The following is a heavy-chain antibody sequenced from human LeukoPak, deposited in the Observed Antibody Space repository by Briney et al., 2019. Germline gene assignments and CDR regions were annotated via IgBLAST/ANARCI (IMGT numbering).Heavy chain of an antibody. V-gene: IGHV4-59*01. CDR2: IFYSGST. CDR1: GGSISGYY. CDR3: ARVYYGRTYDYWYFDL. D-gene: IGHD3-10*01. Sequence: SETLSLICTVSGGSISGYYWSWIRQPPGKGLEWIGYIFYSGSTNYNPSLKSRVTISVDTSKNQFSLKLSSVTAADTAVYFCARVYYGRTYDYWYFDLWGRGTLVTVSS. J-gene: IGHJ2*01.